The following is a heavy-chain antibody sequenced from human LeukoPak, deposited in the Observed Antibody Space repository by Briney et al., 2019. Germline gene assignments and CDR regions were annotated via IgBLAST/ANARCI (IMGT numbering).Heavy chain of an antibody. CDR1: GGSFSGYY. Sequence: LSLTCAVYGGSFSGYYWSWIRQPPGKGLEWVSFISSSSNYLYYADSVKGRFTISRDNAKNSLYLQMNSLRAEDTAVYYCARDVAARPRWFAPWGQGTLVTVSS. CDR3: ARDVAARPRWFAP. D-gene: IGHD6-6*01. V-gene: IGHV3-11*06. CDR2: ISSSSNYL. J-gene: IGHJ5*02.